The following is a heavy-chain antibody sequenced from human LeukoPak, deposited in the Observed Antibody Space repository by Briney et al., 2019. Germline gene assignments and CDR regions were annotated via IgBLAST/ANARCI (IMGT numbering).Heavy chain of an antibody. CDR1: GFTFSTYW. D-gene: IGHD6-19*01. CDR2: IKQDGSEK. V-gene: IGHV3-7*01. Sequence: GGSLRLSCAASGFTFSTYWMSWVRQAPGKGLEWVANIKQDGSEKYYVDSVKGRFTISRDNAKNSLYLQMSSLRAEDTAVYYCARDQVAGTGERYFQHWGQGTLVTVSS. CDR3: ARDQVAGTGERYFQH. J-gene: IGHJ1*01.